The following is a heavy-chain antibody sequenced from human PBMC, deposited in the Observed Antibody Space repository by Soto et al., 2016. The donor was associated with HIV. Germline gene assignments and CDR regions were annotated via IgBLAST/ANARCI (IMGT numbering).Heavy chain of an antibody. CDR2: ILPNTGGT. CDR3: VSYGY. D-gene: IGHD3-16*01. J-gene: IGHJ4*02. Sequence: QVQLVQSGAGVKKPGASVKVSCKASGYTFSGYYMHWVRQAPGQGLEWMGWILPNTGGTKYAQNLQGRVTMTRNTSISTAYMEVTSLRSDDTAVYYCVSYGYWGQGTLVTVSS. CDR1: GYTFSGYY. V-gene: IGHV1-2*02.